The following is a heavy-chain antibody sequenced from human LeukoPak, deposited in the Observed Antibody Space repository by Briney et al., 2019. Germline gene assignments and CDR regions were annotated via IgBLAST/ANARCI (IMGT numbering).Heavy chain of an antibody. V-gene: IGHV4-39*01. J-gene: IGHJ4*02. CDR2: IRYSESA. CDR1: GDSLSSTNYY. D-gene: IGHD3-22*01. Sequence: SETLSLTCTVSGDSLSSTNYYCGWIRQPPGRGLEWIASIRYSESAYYSPSLKSRATISVDTSKNQFSLRLRSLTATDTAVYYCATQDSSHYWGQGTLVTVSS. CDR3: ATQDSSHY.